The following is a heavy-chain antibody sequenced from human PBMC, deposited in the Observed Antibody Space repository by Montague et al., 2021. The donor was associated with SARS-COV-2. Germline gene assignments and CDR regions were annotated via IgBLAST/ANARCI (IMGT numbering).Heavy chain of an antibody. CDR1: GGSISSSSYY. CDR3: GRQGSSSSWYGGYYYGMDV. D-gene: IGHD6-13*01. J-gene: IGHJ6*02. Sequence: SETLSLTCTISGGSISSSSYYWGWIRQPPGKGLEWIGSIYYSGSTYYNPSLKSRVTISVDTSKNQFPLELSSVTAADTAVYYCGRQGSSSSWYGGYYYGMDVWGQGTTVTVSS. CDR2: IYYSGST. V-gene: IGHV4-39*01.